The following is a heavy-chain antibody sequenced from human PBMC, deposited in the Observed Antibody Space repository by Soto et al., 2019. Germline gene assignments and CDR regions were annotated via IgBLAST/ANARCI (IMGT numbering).Heavy chain of an antibody. D-gene: IGHD6-13*01. CDR2: INPNSGGT. CDR1: GYTFTGYY. Sequence: GASVKVSCKASGYTFTGYYMHWVRQAPGQGLEWMGWINPNSGGTNYAQKFQGWVTMTRDTSISTAYMELSRLRSDDTAVYYCARDRLGGSSSWYGMDVWGQGTTVTVSS. J-gene: IGHJ6*02. V-gene: IGHV1-2*04. CDR3: ARDRLGGSSSWYGMDV.